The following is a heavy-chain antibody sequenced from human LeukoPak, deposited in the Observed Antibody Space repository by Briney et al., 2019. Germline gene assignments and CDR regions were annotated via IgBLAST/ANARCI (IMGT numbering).Heavy chain of an antibody. Sequence: GGSLRLSCSGSDFSLPNSVMSWVRQAPGKGLEWVSSVSVGGATTYYADSVKGRFTISRDNSKNTLLLQMNSLRVEDTAVYYCAKFPIAARPGYFDYWGQGTLVTVSS. CDR3: AKFPIAARPGYFDY. CDR2: VSVGGATT. V-gene: IGHV3-23*01. D-gene: IGHD6-6*01. CDR1: DFSLPNSV. J-gene: IGHJ4*02.